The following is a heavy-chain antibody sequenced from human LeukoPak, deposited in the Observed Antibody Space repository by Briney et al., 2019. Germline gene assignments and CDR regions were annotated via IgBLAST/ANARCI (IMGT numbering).Heavy chain of an antibody. Sequence: GRSLRLSCAASGFTFSNYGIHWVRQAPGKGLEWVTVISHDGSNKYYADSVKGRFTISRDNAKNSLYLQMNSLRGEDTAVYYCARIYDSSGYFNDYWGQGTLVTVSS. CDR3: ARIYDSSGYFNDY. D-gene: IGHD3-22*01. J-gene: IGHJ4*02. CDR2: ISHDGSNK. V-gene: IGHV3-30*03. CDR1: GFTFSNYG.